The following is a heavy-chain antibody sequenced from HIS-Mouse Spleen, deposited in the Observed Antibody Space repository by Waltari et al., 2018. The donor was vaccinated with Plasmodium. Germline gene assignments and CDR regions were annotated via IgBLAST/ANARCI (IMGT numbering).Heavy chain of an antibody. J-gene: IGHJ3*02. Sequence: QVQLQESGPGLVKPSETLSLTCTVSGGSISSYYWSWIRQPPGKGLEWIGYIYYSGSTNYNPSLKSRVTISVDTSKNQFSLKLSSVTAADTAVYYCARVGRRIWGALDIWGQGTMVTVSS. V-gene: IGHV4-59*01. CDR3: ARVGRRIWGALDI. CDR1: GGSISSYY. CDR2: IYYSGST. D-gene: IGHD3-16*01.